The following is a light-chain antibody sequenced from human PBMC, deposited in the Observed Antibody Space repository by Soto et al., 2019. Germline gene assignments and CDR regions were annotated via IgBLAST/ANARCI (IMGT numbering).Light chain of an antibody. CDR1: SSDVGNYNY. Sequence: QSALTQSASVSGSPGQSITISCTGTSSDVGNYNYVSWYQQHPGEVTKLIIFNVNNRPSGVSNRFCGSKSGNTASLTISGLQAEDEADYYCSLFTSSTTYVFGTGTKVTVL. J-gene: IGLJ1*01. CDR2: NVN. V-gene: IGLV2-14*01. CDR3: SLFTSSTTYV.